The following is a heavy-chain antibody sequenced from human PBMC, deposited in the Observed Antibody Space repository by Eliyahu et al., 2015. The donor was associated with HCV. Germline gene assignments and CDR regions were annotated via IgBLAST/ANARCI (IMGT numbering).Heavy chain of an antibody. CDR2: INAGNGNT. CDR1: GYTFTSYA. V-gene: IGHV1-3*01. CDR3: ARDYVVSSAFSQITMRGFDS. J-gene: IGHJ5*01. Sequence: QVQLVQSGAEVKKPGASVKVSCKASGYTFTSYAMHWVRQAPGQRLEWMGWINAGNGNTKYSQKFQGRVTITRDTSASTAYMELSSLRSEDTAVYYCARDYVVSSAFSQITMRGFDSWGQGTLVTVSS. D-gene: IGHD6-25*01.